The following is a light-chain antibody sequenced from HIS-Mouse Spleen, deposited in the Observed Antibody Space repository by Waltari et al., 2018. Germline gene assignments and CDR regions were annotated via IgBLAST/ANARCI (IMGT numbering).Light chain of an antibody. CDR1: SSNIGSKT. J-gene: IGLJ3*02. CDR2: SNN. CDR3: AAWDDSLNGPV. V-gene: IGLV1-44*01. Sequence: QSVLTQPPSASGTPGQRVTISCPGSSSNIGSKTVTWYQQLPGTAPKLLIYSNNQRPSGVPDRFSGSKSGTSASLAISGLQSEDEADYYCAAWDDSLNGPVFGGGTKLTVL.